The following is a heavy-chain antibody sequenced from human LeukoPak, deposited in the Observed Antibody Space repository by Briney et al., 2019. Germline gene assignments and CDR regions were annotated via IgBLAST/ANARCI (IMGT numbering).Heavy chain of an antibody. CDR3: ARWYSSSWYYFDY. J-gene: IGHJ4*02. V-gene: IGHV4-34*01. Sequence: PSETLSLTCAVYGGSFSGYYWSWIRQPPGKGLEWIGEINHSGSTNHNPSLKSRVTISVDTSKNQFSLKLSSVTAADTAVYYCARWYSSSWYYFDYWGQGTLVTVSS. D-gene: IGHD6-13*01. CDR1: GGSFSGYY. CDR2: INHSGST.